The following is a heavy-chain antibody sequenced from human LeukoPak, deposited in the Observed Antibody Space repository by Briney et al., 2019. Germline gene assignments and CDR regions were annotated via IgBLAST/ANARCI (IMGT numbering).Heavy chain of an antibody. CDR1: GFTFSSYG. Sequence: GGSLRLSCAASGFTFSSYGMHWVRQAPGRGLEWVAFIRYDGSNKYYADSVKGRFTISRDNSKNTLYLQMNSLRAEDTAVYYCSGPELLLSPQGYWGQGTLVTVSS. D-gene: IGHD1-26*01. CDR2: IRYDGSNK. CDR3: SGPELLLSPQGY. J-gene: IGHJ4*02. V-gene: IGHV3-30*02.